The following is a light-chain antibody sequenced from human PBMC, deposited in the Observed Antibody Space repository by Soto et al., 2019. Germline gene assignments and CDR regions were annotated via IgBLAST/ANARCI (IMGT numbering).Light chain of an antibody. J-gene: IGKJ1*01. CDR1: QSLVHSDGNTY. Sequence: VEMTQSTLSLPVSLGQPASISCRSSQSLVHSDGNTYLNWFQQRSGQSPRRLISRAYQRDSGVADRFSGSGTGSDFTMKITMVEAEDVAVDYCMQCTHRQRTFGQGTKVDIK. CDR3: MQCTHRQRT. V-gene: IGKV2-30*02. CDR2: RAY.